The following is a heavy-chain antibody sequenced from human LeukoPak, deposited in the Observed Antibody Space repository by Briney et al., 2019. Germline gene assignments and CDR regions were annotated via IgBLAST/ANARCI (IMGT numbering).Heavy chain of an antibody. Sequence: ASVKVSFKASGYTFTSYYMHWVRQAPGQGLEWMGIINPSGGSTSYAQKFQGRVTMTRDMSTSTVYMELSSLRSEDTAVYYCARDCNSSSWYVRYYYYMDVWGKGTTVTVSS. V-gene: IGHV1-46*01. CDR2: INPSGGST. J-gene: IGHJ6*03. CDR3: ARDCNSSSWYVRYYYYMDV. CDR1: GYTFTSYY. D-gene: IGHD6-13*01.